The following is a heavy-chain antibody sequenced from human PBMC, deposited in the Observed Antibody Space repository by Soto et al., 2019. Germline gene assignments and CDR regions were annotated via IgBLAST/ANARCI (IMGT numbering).Heavy chain of an antibody. CDR3: VRNDRAISGVVTLDY. J-gene: IGHJ4*02. D-gene: IGHD3-3*01. CDR1: GYNFKNYA. Sequence: QVQLVQSGAEVKRPGASVRVSCKASGYNFKNYAIHWVRQAPGQRLEWMGWSNEGSGNSRYSQKFKGRVSITRDTSANTVYVDLSSLKSEDAATYYRVRNDRAISGVVTLDYWGPGTLVTVSS. V-gene: IGHV1-3*01. CDR2: SNEGSGNS.